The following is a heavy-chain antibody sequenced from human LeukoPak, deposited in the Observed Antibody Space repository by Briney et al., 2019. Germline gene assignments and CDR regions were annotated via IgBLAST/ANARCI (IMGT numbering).Heavy chain of an antibody. J-gene: IGHJ4*02. Sequence: GGSLRLSCAASGFSFVTYAMIWVRRTPGKWLEWVSAISGGGDATYYTDFVKGRFTISRDNSQSTVYLRLNRLRAEDTAVYYCARLSGTFGTTSRIFDYWGQGVLVTVSS. D-gene: IGHD1-1*01. CDR3: ARLSGTFGTTSRIFDY. V-gene: IGHV3-23*01. CDR1: GFSFVTYA. CDR2: ISGGGDAT.